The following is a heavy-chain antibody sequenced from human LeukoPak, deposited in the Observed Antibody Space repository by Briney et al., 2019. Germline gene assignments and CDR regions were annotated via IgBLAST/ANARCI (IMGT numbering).Heavy chain of an antibody. Sequence: SETLSLTCAVSGGSISSGGYSWNWIRQPPGKGLECIGYIYQSGSTYYNPSLRSRVTMSVDLSKNQFSLKLTSVTAADTAVYSCARGPYCSGGSCYSGHAFDMWGQGTMVTVSS. J-gene: IGHJ3*02. CDR2: IYQSGST. V-gene: IGHV4-30-2*01. CDR1: GGSISSGGYS. CDR3: ARGPYCSGGSCYSGHAFDM. D-gene: IGHD2-15*01.